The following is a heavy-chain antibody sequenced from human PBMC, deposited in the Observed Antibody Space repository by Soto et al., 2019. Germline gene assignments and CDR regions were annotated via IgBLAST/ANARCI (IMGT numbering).Heavy chain of an antibody. CDR3: ARHHGSPGSYFGLDV. CDR1: GYSLTSYW. CDR2: IYPGDSDT. J-gene: IGHJ6*02. D-gene: IGHD6-13*01. Sequence: GEPLKISRKGPGYSLTSYWINCLPQLAGKGLEWMGIIYPGDSDTRYSPSFQGQVTISADKSIDTAYLQWRSLKASDTAVYYCARHHGSPGSYFGLDVWGQGTTVTVSS. V-gene: IGHV5-51*01.